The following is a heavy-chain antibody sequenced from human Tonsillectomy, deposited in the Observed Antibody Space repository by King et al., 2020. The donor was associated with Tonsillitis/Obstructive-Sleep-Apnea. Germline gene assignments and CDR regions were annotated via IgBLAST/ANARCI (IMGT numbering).Heavy chain of an antibody. CDR1: GYTFTIYY. CDR3: AREVGRYNWNFYYGMDV. D-gene: IGHD1-20*01. Sequence: HVQLVESGAEVKKPGASVKVSCKASGYTFTIYYMHWVRQAPGQGLEWMGIINPSGGSTSYAQKFQGRVTLTSDTSTSTVYMELSSLRSEDTAVYYCAREVGRYNWNFYYGMDVWGQGTTVTVPS. J-gene: IGHJ6*02. CDR2: INPSGGST. V-gene: IGHV1-46*01.